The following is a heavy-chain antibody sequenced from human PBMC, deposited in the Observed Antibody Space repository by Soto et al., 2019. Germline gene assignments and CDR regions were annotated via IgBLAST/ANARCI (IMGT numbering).Heavy chain of an antibody. CDR3: ARGRRESSVRNYFDS. CDR1: GASISTGGYY. D-gene: IGHD3-22*01. Sequence: QVHLQESGPGLMKPSQTLSLTCTVSGASISTGGYYWNWIRQHPGKGLEWIGYSYYSGNTFYNPSLKSRITLSVDTSKNHFSLKLNSVTAADTAVYYCARGRRESSVRNYFDSWGQGTLVTVSS. V-gene: IGHV4-31*03. CDR2: SYYSGNT. J-gene: IGHJ4*02.